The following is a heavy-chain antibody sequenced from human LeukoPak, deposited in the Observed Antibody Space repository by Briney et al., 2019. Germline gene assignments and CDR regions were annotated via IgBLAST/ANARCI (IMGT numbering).Heavy chain of an antibody. CDR3: AKDYCSSTSCYFDY. D-gene: IGHD2-2*01. CDR2: ISWDGGST. CDR1: GFTFDDYA. Sequence: GGFLRLSCAASGFTFDDYAMHWVRQAPGKGLGWVSLISWDGGSTYYADSVKGRFTISRDNSKNSLYLQMNSLRAEDTALYYCAKDYCSSTSCYFDYWGQGTLVTVSS. V-gene: IGHV3-43D*04. J-gene: IGHJ4*02.